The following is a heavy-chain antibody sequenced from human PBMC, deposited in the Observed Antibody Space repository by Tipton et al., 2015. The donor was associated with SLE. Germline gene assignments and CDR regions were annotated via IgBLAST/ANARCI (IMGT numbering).Heavy chain of an antibody. CDR1: GVPLGSSYYY. D-gene: IGHD6-19*01. CDR3: AGTPWLVRFEY. Sequence: TLSLTCIVSGVPLGSSYYYWAWIRQPPGKGLEWIGTVYYSGSTYYNPSLKSRVTISVDTSKNQISLKLRSVTATDTAVYYCAGTPWLVRFEYWGQGTLVNVSP. J-gene: IGHJ4*02. V-gene: IGHV4-39*01. CDR2: VYYSGST.